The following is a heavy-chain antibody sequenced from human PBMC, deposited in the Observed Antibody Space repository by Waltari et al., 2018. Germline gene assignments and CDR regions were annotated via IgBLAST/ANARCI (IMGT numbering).Heavy chain of an antibody. J-gene: IGHJ4*02. Sequence: QVQLVQSGAEVKKPGSSVNVSCKASGGTFSSYAISWVRPAPGQGLEWMGGIIPIFGTANYAQKFQGRVTITADESTSTAYMELSSLRSEDTAVYYCARAVNYYDSSGLDYWGQGTLVTVSS. CDR1: GGTFSSYA. CDR3: ARAVNYYDSSGLDY. D-gene: IGHD3-22*01. V-gene: IGHV1-69*12. CDR2: IIPIFGTA.